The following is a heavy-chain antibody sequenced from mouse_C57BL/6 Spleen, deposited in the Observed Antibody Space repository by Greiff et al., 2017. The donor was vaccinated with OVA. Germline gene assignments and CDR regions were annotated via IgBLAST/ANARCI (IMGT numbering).Heavy chain of an antibody. Sequence: VQLKQSGPELVKPGSSVKMSCKASGYTFTDYNMHWVKQSHGKSLEWIGYINPNNGGTSYNQKFKGKATLTVNKSSSTAYMELRSLTSEDSAVYYCARFGGYYDWYFDVWGTGTTVTVSS. J-gene: IGHJ1*03. D-gene: IGHD2-3*01. CDR1: GYTFTDYN. CDR2: INPNNGGT. CDR3: ARFGGYYDWYFDV. V-gene: IGHV1-22*01.